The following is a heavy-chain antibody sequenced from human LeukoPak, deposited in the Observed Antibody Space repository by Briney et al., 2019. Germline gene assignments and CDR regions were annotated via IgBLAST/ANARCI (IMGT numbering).Heavy chain of an antibody. J-gene: IGHJ3*02. CDR2: ISGSGGST. CDR3: AKRKGYYDILTDASDI. V-gene: IGHV3-23*01. Sequence: GGSLRLSCAASGFTFSSYAMSWVRQAPGKGLEWVSAISGSGGSTYYADSVKGRFTISRDNSKNTLYLQTNSLRAEDTAVYYCAKRKGYYDILTDASDIWXQGTMVTVSS. CDR1: GFTFSSYA. D-gene: IGHD3-9*01.